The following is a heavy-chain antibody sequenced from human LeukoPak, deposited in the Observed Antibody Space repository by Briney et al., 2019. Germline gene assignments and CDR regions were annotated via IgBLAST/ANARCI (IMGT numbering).Heavy chain of an antibody. CDR1: GFSFSNYG. J-gene: IGHJ4*02. V-gene: IGHV3-33*06. D-gene: IGHD1-26*01. CDR3: AKPTSGSGSLLIDY. Sequence: PGGSLRLSCAASGFSFSNYGMHWVRQAPGKGLEWVAVIGDDGSYKYYADSVKGRFTISRDNSKNTLYLQMNSLRAEDTGVYYCAKPTSGSGSLLIDYWGQGTLVTVSS. CDR2: IGDDGSYK.